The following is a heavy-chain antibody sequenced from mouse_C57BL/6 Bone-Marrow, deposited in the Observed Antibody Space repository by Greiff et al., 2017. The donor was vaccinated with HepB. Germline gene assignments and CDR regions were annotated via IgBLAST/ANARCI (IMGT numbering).Heavy chain of an antibody. D-gene: IGHD2-3*01. Sequence: VQLKESGGGLVQPGGSMKLSCVASGFTFSNYWMNWVRQSPEKGLEWVAQIRLKSDNYATHYAESVKGRFTISRDDSKSSVYLQMNNLRAEDTGIYYCTGGRLLPYYYAMDYWGQGTSVTVSS. CDR3: TGGRLLPYYYAMDY. J-gene: IGHJ4*01. CDR1: GFTFSNYW. V-gene: IGHV6-3*01. CDR2: IRLKSDNYAT.